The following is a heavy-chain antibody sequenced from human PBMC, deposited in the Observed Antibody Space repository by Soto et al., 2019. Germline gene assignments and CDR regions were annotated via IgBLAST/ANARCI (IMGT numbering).Heavy chain of an antibody. CDR2: IYYDGST. CDR1: GGSIASSIDY. CDR3: ARRGSASWRTWLDS. Sequence: ETLSLTCSVSGGSIASSIDYWGRLRQSPGPGLEWIGNIYYDGSTFYNPSLKSRVTISVDTYKRQFSLRVRSVTAADTDVYYCARRGSASWRTWLDSGGQGTGFT. V-gene: IGHV4-39*01. J-gene: IGHJ5*01. D-gene: IGHD2-2*01.